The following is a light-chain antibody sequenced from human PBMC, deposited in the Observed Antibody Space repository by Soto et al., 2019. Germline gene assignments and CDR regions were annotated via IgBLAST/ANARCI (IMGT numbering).Light chain of an antibody. J-gene: IGKJ1*01. CDR2: GAS. CDR1: QSVRTK. Sequence: MVKTQSPATLSVSLGERATLSCRASQSVRTKLVWYQQKPGQAPRLLIYGASTRATGIPARFSGSGSGTEFTLPISSLQSEDFAVYYCQQHDQGWTFGQGTKVEIK. V-gene: IGKV3-15*01. CDR3: QQHDQGWT.